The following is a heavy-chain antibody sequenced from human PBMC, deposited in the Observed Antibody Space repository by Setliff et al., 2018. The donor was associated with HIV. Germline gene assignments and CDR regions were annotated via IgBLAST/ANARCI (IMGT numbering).Heavy chain of an antibody. CDR1: GFTFSTSG. CDR3: AKTIAALDY. CDR2: ISSRGGSV. D-gene: IGHD6-13*01. J-gene: IGHJ4*02. V-gene: IGHV3-23*01. Sequence: GGSLRLSCAASGFTFSTSGMNWVRQAPGKGLEWVSSISSRGGSVYYADSVKGRFTISRDNSRDTLYLQMNSLRVEDTAVYFCAKTIAALDYWGQGTLVTVSS.